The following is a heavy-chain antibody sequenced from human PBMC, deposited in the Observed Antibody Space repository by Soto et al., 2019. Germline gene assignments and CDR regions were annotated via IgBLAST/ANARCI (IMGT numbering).Heavy chain of an antibody. J-gene: IGHJ6*02. Sequence: EVQLVESGGGLVKPGGSLRLSCAASGFTFSSYSMNWVRQAPGKGLEWVSSISSSSSYIYYADSVKGRLTISRDNAKNSLYLQMKCLRAEDTAVYYCAREPFSSSWTYYYYGMDVWGQGTTVTVSS. CDR3: AREPFSSSWTYYYYGMDV. V-gene: IGHV3-21*01. CDR1: GFTFSSYS. D-gene: IGHD6-13*01. CDR2: ISSSSSYI.